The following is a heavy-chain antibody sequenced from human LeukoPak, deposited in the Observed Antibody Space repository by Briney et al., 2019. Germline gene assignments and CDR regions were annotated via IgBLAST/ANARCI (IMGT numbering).Heavy chain of an antibody. V-gene: IGHV1-24*01. Sequence: ASVKVSCKVSGYTLTELSMHWVRQAPGKGLEWMGGFDPEDGETIYAQKFQGRVTMTEDTSTDTAYMELSSLRSEDTAVYYCSTDLFYCSSTSCYSVGWFDPWGQGTLVTVSS. CDR1: GYTLTELS. CDR3: STDLFYCSSTSCYSVGWFDP. J-gene: IGHJ5*02. CDR2: FDPEDGET. D-gene: IGHD2-2*01.